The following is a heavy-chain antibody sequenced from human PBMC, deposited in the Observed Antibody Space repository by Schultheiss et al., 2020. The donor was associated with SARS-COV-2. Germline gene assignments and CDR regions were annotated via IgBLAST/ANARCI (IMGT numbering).Heavy chain of an antibody. Sequence: SQTLSLTCTVSGGSISSGGYSWSWIRQPPGKGLEWIGYIYYSGSTNYNPSLKSRVTISVDTSKNQFSLNLSSVTAADTAVYYCARDLGCSGGSCYPRHYYYYGLDVWGQGTTVTVSS. CDR1: GGSISSGGYS. J-gene: IGHJ6*02. V-gene: IGHV4-61*08. CDR3: ARDLGCSGGSCYPRHYYYYGLDV. CDR2: IYYSGST. D-gene: IGHD2-15*01.